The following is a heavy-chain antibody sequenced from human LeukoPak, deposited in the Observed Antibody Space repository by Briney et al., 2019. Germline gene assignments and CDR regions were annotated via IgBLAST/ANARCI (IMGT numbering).Heavy chain of an antibody. D-gene: IGHD6-13*01. CDR2: IWYDGSNK. CDR3: ARDFRTAAAGLDY. J-gene: IGHJ4*02. Sequence: GGSLRLSCAASGFTFSSYGMHWVRKAPGKGLEWVAVIWYDGSNKYYADSVKGRFTISRDNSKNTLYLQMNSLRAEDTAVYYCARDFRTAAAGLDYWGQGTLVTVSS. V-gene: IGHV3-33*01. CDR1: GFTFSSYG.